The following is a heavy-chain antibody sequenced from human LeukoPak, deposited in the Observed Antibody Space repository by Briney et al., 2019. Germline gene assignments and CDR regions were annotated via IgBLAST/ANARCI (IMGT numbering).Heavy chain of an antibody. Sequence: SETLSLTCTVSGGSISSSSYYWGWIRQPPGKGLEWIGSIYYSGSTYYNPSLKSRVTISVDTSKNQFSLKLSPVTAADTAVYYCARQRLWFGTWGQGTLVIVSS. J-gene: IGHJ4*02. V-gene: IGHV4-39*01. CDR1: GGSISSSSYY. CDR2: IYYSGST. D-gene: IGHD3-10*01. CDR3: ARQRLWFGT.